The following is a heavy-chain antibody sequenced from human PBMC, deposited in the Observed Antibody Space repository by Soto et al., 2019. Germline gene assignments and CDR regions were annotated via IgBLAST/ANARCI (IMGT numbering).Heavy chain of an antibody. D-gene: IGHD6-13*01. J-gene: IGHJ6*02. Sequence: GASVKVSCKASGGTFSSYAISWVRQAPGQGLEWMGGIIPIFGTANYAQKFQGRVTITEDKSTSTAYMELSSLRSEDTAVYYCASTGEAAADLSLDVWGQGNTVTVSS. CDR2: IIPIFGTA. CDR1: GGTFSSYA. V-gene: IGHV1-69*06. CDR3: ASTGEAAADLSLDV.